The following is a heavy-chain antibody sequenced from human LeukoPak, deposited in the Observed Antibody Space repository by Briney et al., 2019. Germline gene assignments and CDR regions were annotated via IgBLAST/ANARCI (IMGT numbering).Heavy chain of an antibody. D-gene: IGHD6-25*01. CDR2: ISAYNGNT. V-gene: IGHV1-18*04. CDR1: GYTFTGYY. J-gene: IGHJ4*02. Sequence: ASVKVSCKASGYTFTGYYMHWVRQAPGQGLEWMGWISAYNGNTNYAQKLQGRVTMTTDTSTSTAYMELRSLRSDDTAVYYCARDRIAAPFFDYWGQGTLVTVSS. CDR3: ARDRIAAPFFDY.